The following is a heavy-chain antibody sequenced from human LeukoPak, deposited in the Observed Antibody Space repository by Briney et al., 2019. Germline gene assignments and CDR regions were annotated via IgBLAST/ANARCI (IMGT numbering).Heavy chain of an antibody. CDR2: ISWNSGSI. D-gene: IGHD3-9*01. J-gene: IGHJ4*02. CDR3: AKANDILTGAFDY. V-gene: IGHV3-9*01. CDR1: GFTFDDYA. Sequence: PGGSLRLSCAASGFTFDDYAMHWVRQAPGKGLEWVSGISWNSGSIGFADSVKGRFTISRDNAKNSLYLQMNSLRAEDTALYYCAKANDILTGAFDYWGQGTLVTVSS.